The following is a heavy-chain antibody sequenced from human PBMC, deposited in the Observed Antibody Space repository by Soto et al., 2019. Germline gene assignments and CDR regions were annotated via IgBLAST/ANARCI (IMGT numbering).Heavy chain of an antibody. V-gene: IGHV3-30-3*01. J-gene: IGHJ6*02. Sequence: GGSLRLSCAASGFTFSSYAMHWVRQAPGKGLEWVAVISYDGSNKYYAESVKGRFTISRDNSKNTLYLQMNSLRAEDTAVYYCAREEQWLANYYYGMDVWGQGTTVTVSS. D-gene: IGHD6-19*01. CDR3: AREEQWLANYYYGMDV. CDR2: ISYDGSNK. CDR1: GFTFSSYA.